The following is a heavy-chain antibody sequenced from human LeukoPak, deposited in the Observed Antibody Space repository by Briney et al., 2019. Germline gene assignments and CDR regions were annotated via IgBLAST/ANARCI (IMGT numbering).Heavy chain of an antibody. CDR2: IRYDGSNK. CDR3: ARDQLYYFDY. Sequence: PGGSLRLSCAASGFTFSSYGMHWVRQAPGKGLEWVAFIRYDGSNKYYADSVKGRFTISRDNSKNTLYLQMNSLRAEDTAVYYCARDQLYYFDYWXXGTLVTVSS. J-gene: IGHJ4*01. CDR1: GFTFSSYG. D-gene: IGHD1-1*01. V-gene: IGHV3-30*02.